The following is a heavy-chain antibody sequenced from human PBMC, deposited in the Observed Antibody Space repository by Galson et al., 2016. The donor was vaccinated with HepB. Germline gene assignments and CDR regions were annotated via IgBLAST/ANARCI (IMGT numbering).Heavy chain of an antibody. CDR2: IMPLFGAA. J-gene: IGHJ4*02. CDR3: AREPLIVLVVGSYYFDS. Sequence: SVKVSCKAAGGTFSNYAISWVRQAPGQGLEWMGGIMPLFGAANSAQKFQDRVTITADSTGTVHMELSSLTSEDTAVYYCAREPLIVLVVGSYYFDSWGLGTRVTVSS. D-gene: IGHD2-8*02. CDR1: GGTFSNYA. V-gene: IGHV1-69*13.